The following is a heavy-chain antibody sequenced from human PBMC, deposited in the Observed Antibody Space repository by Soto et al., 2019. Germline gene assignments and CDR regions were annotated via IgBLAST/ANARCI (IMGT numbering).Heavy chain of an antibody. Sequence: PVEVASKASGYTFTSYYMRWLRHAPGQGLEWMGIINPSGGSTSYAQKFQVRVTMTRDPSTSTVYMELSSLRSEDTAVYYCARDLQAGGAQTTYYYYSYLDVWGKGTTVNVSS. D-gene: IGHD3-16*01. J-gene: IGHJ6*03. V-gene: IGHV1-46*03. CDR1: GYTFTSYY. CDR2: INPSGGST. CDR3: ARDLQAGGAQTTYYYYSYLDV.